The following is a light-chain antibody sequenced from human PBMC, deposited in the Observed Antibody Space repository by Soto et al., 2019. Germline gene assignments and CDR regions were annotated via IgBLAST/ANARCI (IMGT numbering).Light chain of an antibody. V-gene: IGKV3-11*01. CDR3: QQRSNWPPIT. Sequence: EIVLTQSPATLSLSPGERATLSCRASQSVNIYLAWYQQKPGQAPRLLIYDTSNRATGIPARFSGSGSGTDFTLTISSLEPEDVAVYYCQQRSNWPPITFGGGTKVEIK. CDR1: QSVNIY. CDR2: DTS. J-gene: IGKJ4*01.